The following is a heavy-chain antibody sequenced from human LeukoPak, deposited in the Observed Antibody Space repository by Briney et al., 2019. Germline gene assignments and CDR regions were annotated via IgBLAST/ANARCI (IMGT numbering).Heavy chain of an antibody. J-gene: IGHJ4*02. V-gene: IGHV3-7*03. Sequence: GGSLRLSCAASGFTFSSYWMSWVRQAPGKGLEWVANIKQDGSEKNYVDSVKGRFTISRDNAKNSLYLQRNSLRAEDTAVYYCAKDGSGWPDSFFDYWGQGTLVTVSS. CDR3: AKDGSGWPDSFFDY. D-gene: IGHD6-19*01. CDR2: IKQDGSEK. CDR1: GFTFSSYW.